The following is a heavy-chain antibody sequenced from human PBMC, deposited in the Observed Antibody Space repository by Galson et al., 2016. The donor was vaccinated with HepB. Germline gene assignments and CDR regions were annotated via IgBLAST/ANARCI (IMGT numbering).Heavy chain of an antibody. CDR1: GFTFSRYD. CDR2: IGTAGDT. V-gene: IGHV3-13*01. CDR3: ARDGGGNTGGYYYYGMDV. J-gene: IGHJ6*02. Sequence: SLRLSCAASGFTFSRYDMHWVRQVTGKGLEWVAAIGTAGDTYYADSVKGRFTISRENAKNSLYLQMNSLRVGGTAVYYCARDGGGNTGGYYYYGMDVWGQGTTVTVSS. D-gene: IGHD1-14*01.